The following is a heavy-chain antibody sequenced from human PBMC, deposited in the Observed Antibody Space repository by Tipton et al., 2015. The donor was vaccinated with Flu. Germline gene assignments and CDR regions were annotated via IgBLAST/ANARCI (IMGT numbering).Heavy chain of an antibody. V-gene: IGHV4-4*07. CDR3: ARGRAARPEYFDY. J-gene: IGHJ4*02. Sequence: TLSLTCTVSGGSISSYYWSWIRQPPGKGLEWIGRIYTSGSTNYNPSLKSRVTMSVDTSKNQFSLKLSSVTAADTAVYYCARGRAARPEYFDYWGQGTLVTVSS. D-gene: IGHD6-6*01. CDR1: GGSISSYY. CDR2: IYTSGST.